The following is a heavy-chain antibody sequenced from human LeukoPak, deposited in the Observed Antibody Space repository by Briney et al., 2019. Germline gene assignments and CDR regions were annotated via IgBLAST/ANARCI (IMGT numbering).Heavy chain of an antibody. CDR3: ARGYVLRFLEWSYNWFDP. Sequence: SVKVSCKASGYTFTSYDINWVRQATGQGLEWMGWMNPNSGNTGYAQKFQGRATMTRNTSISTAYMELSSLRSEDTAVYYCARGYVLRFLEWSYNWFDPWGQGTLVTVSS. J-gene: IGHJ5*02. CDR1: GYTFTSYD. CDR2: MNPNSGNT. D-gene: IGHD3-3*01. V-gene: IGHV1-8*01.